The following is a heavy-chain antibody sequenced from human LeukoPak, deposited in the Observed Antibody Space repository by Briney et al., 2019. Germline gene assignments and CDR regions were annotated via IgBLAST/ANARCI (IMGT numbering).Heavy chain of an antibody. CDR2: ISAYNGNT. CDR3: ARDLFESHWYAAGTNWFDP. Sequence: GSSVKVSCKASGGTFSSYAIGWVRQAPGQGLEWMGWISAYNGNTNYAQKLQGRVTMTTDTSTSTAYMELRSLRSDDTAVYYCARDLFESHWYAAGTNWFDPWGQGTLVTVSS. V-gene: IGHV1-18*01. J-gene: IGHJ5*02. D-gene: IGHD6-13*01. CDR1: GGTFSSYA.